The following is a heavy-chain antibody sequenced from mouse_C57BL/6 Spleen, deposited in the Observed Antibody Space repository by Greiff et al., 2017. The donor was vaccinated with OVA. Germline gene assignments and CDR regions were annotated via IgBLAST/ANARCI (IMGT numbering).Heavy chain of an antibody. Sequence: QVQLQQPGAELVKPGASVKLSCKASGYTFTSYWMQWVKQRPGQGLEWIGEIDPSDSYTNYNQKFKGKATLTVDTSSSTAYMQLSSLTSEDSAVYYCARGSSHWYFDVWGTGTTVTVAS. CDR1: GYTFTSYW. CDR3: ARGSSHWYFDV. CDR2: IDPSDSYT. V-gene: IGHV1-50*01. D-gene: IGHD1-1*01. J-gene: IGHJ1*03.